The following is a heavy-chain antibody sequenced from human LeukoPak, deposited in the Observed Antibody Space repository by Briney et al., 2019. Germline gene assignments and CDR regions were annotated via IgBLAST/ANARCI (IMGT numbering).Heavy chain of an antibody. Sequence: ASVKVSCKASGGTFSSYAISWVRQAPGQGLEWMGGIIPIFGTANYAQKFQGRVTITAAESTSTAYMELSSLRSEDTAVYYCARAAKKVDDILTGYPFDYWGQGTLVTVSS. CDR3: ARAAKKVDDILTGYPFDY. V-gene: IGHV1-69*13. J-gene: IGHJ4*02. CDR1: GGTFSSYA. CDR2: IIPIFGTA. D-gene: IGHD3-9*01.